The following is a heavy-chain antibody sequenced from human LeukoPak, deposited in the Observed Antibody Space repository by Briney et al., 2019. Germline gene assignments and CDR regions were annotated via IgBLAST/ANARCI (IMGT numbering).Heavy chain of an antibody. Sequence: SETLSLTCTVSGGSISSSSYYWGWIRQPPGKGLEWIGSIYYSGSTYYNPSLKSRVTISVDTSKNQFSLKLSSVTAADTAVYYCASQRKVYAIRSYYYYMDVWGKGTTVTISS. CDR3: ASQRKVYAIRSYYYYMDV. CDR2: IYYSGST. CDR1: GGSISSSSYY. V-gene: IGHV4-39*07. D-gene: IGHD2-8*01. J-gene: IGHJ6*03.